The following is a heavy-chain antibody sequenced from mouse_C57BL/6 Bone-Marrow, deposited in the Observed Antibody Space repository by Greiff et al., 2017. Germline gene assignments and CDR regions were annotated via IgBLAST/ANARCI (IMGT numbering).Heavy chain of an antibody. CDR1: GFTFSSYA. D-gene: IGHD6-1*01. CDR3: ASSLFDY. Sequence: EVQLQESGGGLVKPGGSLKLSCAASGFTFSSYAMSWVRQTPEKRLEWVATISDGGSYTYYPDNVKGRFTISRDNAKNNLYLQMSHLKSEDTAMYYCASSLFDYWGQGTTLTVSS. CDR2: ISDGGSYT. J-gene: IGHJ2*01. V-gene: IGHV5-4*01.